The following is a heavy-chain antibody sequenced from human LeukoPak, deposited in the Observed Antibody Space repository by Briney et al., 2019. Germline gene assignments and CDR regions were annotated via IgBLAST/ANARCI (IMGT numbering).Heavy chain of an antibody. D-gene: IGHD1-1*01. CDR1: KFAFSSYA. CDR2: ISYDGSNK. Sequence: GGSLRLSCAASKFAFSSYAMHWVRQAPGKGLEWVAVISYDGSNKYYADSVKGRFTISRDNSKNTLYLQMNSLRAEDTAVYYCARENWDYWGQGTLVTVSS. CDR3: ARENWDY. V-gene: IGHV3-30-3*01. J-gene: IGHJ4*02.